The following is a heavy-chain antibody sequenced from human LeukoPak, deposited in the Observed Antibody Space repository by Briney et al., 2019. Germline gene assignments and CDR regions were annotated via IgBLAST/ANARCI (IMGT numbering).Heavy chain of an antibody. CDR2: INPNSGGT. CDR1: GYTFTGYY. Sequence: ASVKVSCKASGYTFTGYYMHWVRQAPGQGLEWMGRINPNSGGTNYAQKFRGRVTMTRDTSISTAYMELSRLRSDDTAVYYCARDMVRGVIIPDYWGQGTLVTVSS. J-gene: IGHJ4*02. CDR3: ARDMVRGVIIPDY. D-gene: IGHD3-10*01. V-gene: IGHV1-2*06.